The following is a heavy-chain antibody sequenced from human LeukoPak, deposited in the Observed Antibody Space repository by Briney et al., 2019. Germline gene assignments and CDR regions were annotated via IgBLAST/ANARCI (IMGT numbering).Heavy chain of an antibody. D-gene: IGHD3-22*01. CDR1: GFTFSSYS. J-gene: IGHJ4*02. CDR3: ARHVVAVGFDY. Sequence: GGSLRLSCAASGFTFSSYSMNWVRQAPGNGLEWVSSITSSSSYIYYADSVKGRFTISRDNAKNSLYLQMNSLRAEDTAVYYCARHVVAVGFDYWGQGTLVTVSS. CDR2: ITSSSSYI. V-gene: IGHV3-21*01.